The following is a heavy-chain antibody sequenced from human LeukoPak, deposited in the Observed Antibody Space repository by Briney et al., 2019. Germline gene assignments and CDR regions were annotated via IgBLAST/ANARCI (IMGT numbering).Heavy chain of an antibody. CDR1: GFTFSSYA. D-gene: IGHD6-19*01. CDR2: ISGSGGST. V-gene: IGHV3-23*01. J-gene: IGHJ6*02. CDR3: AKAVAGTYYYCGMDV. Sequence: TGGSLRLSCAASGFTFSSYAMSWVRQAPGKGLEWVSAISGSGGSTYYADSVRGRFTISRDNSKNTLYLQMNSLRAEDTAVYYCAKAVAGTYYYCGMDVWGQGTTVTVSS.